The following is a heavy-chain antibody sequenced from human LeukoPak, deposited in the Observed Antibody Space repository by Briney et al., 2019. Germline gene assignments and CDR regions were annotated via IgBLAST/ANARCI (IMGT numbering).Heavy chain of an antibody. CDR2: INPNSGGT. J-gene: IGHJ4*02. V-gene: IGHV1-2*02. CDR1: GYNFTTYG. D-gene: IGHD5-12*01. CDR3: ARDPGGSGYDQRPLFDY. Sequence: ASVNVSCKASGYNFTTYGVSWVRQAPGQGLEWMGWINPNSGGTNYAQKFQGRVTMTRDTSISTAYMELSRLRSDDTAVYYCARDPGGSGYDQRPLFDYWGQGTLVTVSS.